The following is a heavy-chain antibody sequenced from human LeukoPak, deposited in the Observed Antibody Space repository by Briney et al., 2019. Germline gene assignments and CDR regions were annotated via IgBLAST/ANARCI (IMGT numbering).Heavy chain of an antibody. CDR3: ASLLEKRYDSSGYYPYYYYYSMDV. J-gene: IGHJ6*02. CDR1: GFTFSSYE. Sequence: GGSLRLSCAASGFTFSSYEMNWVRQAPGKGLEWVSYISSSGSTIYYADSVKGRFTISRDNAKNSLYLQMNSLRAEDTAVYYCASLLEKRYDSSGYYPYYYYYSMDVWGQGTTVTVSS. V-gene: IGHV3-48*03. D-gene: IGHD3-22*01. CDR2: ISSSGSTI.